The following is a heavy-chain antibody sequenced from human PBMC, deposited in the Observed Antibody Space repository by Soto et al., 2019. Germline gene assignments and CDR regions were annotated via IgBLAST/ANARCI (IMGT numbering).Heavy chain of an antibody. CDR2: ISYDGSNK. D-gene: IGHD2-15*01. J-gene: IGHJ6*02. Sequence: GGSLRLSCAASGFTFSSYAMHWVRQAPGKGLEWVAVISYDGSNKYYADSVKGRFTISRDNSKNTLYLQMNSLRAEEPAVYYCARGLRNIVVVVAATVYYYGMDVWGQRTTVTVSS. V-gene: IGHV3-30-3*01. CDR1: GFTFSSYA. CDR3: ARGLRNIVVVVAATVYYYGMDV.